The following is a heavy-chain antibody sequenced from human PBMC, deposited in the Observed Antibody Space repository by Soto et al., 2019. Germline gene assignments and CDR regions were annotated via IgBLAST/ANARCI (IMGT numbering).Heavy chain of an antibody. J-gene: IGHJ4*02. Sequence: QVQLQQWGAGLLKPSETLSLTCAVYGGSFSGYYWSWIRQPPGKGLEWIGEINHSGSTNYNPSLKSRVTISVDTSKNQVSLKLSSVTAADTAVYYCARGPYSSSWTDDYWGQGTLVTVSS. D-gene: IGHD6-13*01. V-gene: IGHV4-34*01. CDR3: ARGPYSSSWTDDY. CDR2: INHSGST. CDR1: GGSFSGYY.